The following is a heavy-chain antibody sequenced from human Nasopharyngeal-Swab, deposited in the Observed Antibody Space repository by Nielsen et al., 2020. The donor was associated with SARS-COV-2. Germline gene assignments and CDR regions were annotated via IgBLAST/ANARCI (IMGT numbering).Heavy chain of an antibody. D-gene: IGHD2-15*01. V-gene: IGHV3-74*01. CDR1: GFTFSSYW. J-gene: IGHJ5*02. CDR2: INSDGSST. CDR3: ARDPIVVVIAATGWFDP. Sequence: GESLKISCAASGFTFSSYWMHWVRQAPGKGLVWVSRINSDGSSTSYADSVKGRFTISRDNAKNTPYLQMNSLRAEDTAVYYCARDPIVVVIAATGWFDPWGQGTLVTVSS.